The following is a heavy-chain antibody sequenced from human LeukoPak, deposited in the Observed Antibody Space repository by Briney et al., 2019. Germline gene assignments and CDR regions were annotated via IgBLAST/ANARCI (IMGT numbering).Heavy chain of an antibody. CDR3: ARENYGDYEDY. Sequence: GGSLRLSCAASGFTFSSYWMSWVRQAPGKGLEWVANIKQDGSEKYYVDSVEGRFTISRDNAKNSLYLQMNSLRAEDTAVYYCARENYGDYEDYWGQGTLVTVSS. CDR2: IKQDGSEK. J-gene: IGHJ4*02. V-gene: IGHV3-7*03. D-gene: IGHD4-17*01. CDR1: GFTFSSYW.